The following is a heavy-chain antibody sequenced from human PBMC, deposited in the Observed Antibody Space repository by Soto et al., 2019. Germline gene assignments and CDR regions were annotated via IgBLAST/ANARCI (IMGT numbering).Heavy chain of an antibody. Sequence: GGSLRLFCAASGFTFSSYAMSWVRQAPGKGLEWVSAVSGNGQGIYYADSVRGRFTISRDNSKNTVFLHMDSLRAEDTAVYYCAKDRDYPRDYFHYWGQGTLVTVSS. D-gene: IGHD3-10*01. CDR3: AKDRDYPRDYFHY. V-gene: IGHV3-23*01. CDR1: GFTFSSYA. J-gene: IGHJ4*02. CDR2: VSGNGQGI.